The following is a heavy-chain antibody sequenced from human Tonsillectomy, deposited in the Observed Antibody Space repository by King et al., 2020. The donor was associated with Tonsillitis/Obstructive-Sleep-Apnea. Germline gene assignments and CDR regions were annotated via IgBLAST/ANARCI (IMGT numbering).Heavy chain of an antibody. CDR2: IYYSGST. CDR1: GGSISSYY. Sequence: VQLQESGPGLVKPSETLSLTCTVSGGSISSYYWSWIRQPPGKGLEWIGYIYYSGSTNYNPSLKSRVTISVDTSKNQFSLKLSSVTAADTAVYYCARFRKRNYFDYWGQGTLVTVSS. V-gene: IGHV4-59*01. J-gene: IGHJ4*02. CDR3: ARFRKRNYFDY.